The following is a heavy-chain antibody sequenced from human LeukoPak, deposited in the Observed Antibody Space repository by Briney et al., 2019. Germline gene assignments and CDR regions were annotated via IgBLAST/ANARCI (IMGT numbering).Heavy chain of an antibody. CDR1: GGSFSSYY. V-gene: IGHV4-59*10. CDR2: IYTSGST. Sequence: SETLSLTCAVYGGSFSSYYWSWIRQPAGKGLEWIGRIYTSGSTNYNPSLKSRVTMSVDTSKNQFSLKLSSVTAADTAVYYCARSRDHDAFDIWGQGTMATVSS. CDR3: ARSRDHDAFDI. J-gene: IGHJ3*02.